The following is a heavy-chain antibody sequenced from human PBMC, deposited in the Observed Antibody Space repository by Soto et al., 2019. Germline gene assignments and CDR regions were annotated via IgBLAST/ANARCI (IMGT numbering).Heavy chain of an antibody. CDR3: ARGGVSYYDSSGYYFDY. V-gene: IGHV4-59*01. CDR2: IYYSGSP. J-gene: IGHJ4*02. D-gene: IGHD3-22*01. Sequence: SETLSLTCTVSGGSISSYYWSWIRQPPGKGLEWIGYIYYSGSPNYNPSLKNRVTISVDTSKNQFSLKLSSVTAADTAVYYCARGGVSYYDSSGYYFDYWGQGTLVTVSS. CDR1: GGSISSYY.